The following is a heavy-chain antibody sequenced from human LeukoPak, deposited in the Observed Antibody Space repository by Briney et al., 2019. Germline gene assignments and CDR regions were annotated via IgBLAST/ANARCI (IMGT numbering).Heavy chain of an antibody. D-gene: IGHD3-22*01. J-gene: IGHJ5*02. CDR2: IIPIFGTA. V-gene: IGHV1-69*05. CDR1: GGTFSSYA. CDR3: ASSGQYDSSGYYYDWFDP. Sequence: GASVKVSCKASGGTFSSYAISWVRQAPGQGLEWMGGIIPIFGTANYAQKFQGRVTITTDESTSTAYMELSSLRSEDTAVYYCASSGQYDSSGYYYDWFDPWGQGTLVTASS.